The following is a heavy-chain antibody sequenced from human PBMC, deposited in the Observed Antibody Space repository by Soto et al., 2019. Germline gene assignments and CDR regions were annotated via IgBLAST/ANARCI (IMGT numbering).Heavy chain of an antibody. CDR2: IYYSGST. J-gene: IGHJ3*02. Sequence: SETLSLTCTVSGGSISSSSYYWGWIRQPPGKGLEWIGSIYYSGSTYYNPSLKSRVTISVDTSKNQFSLKLSSVTAADTAVYYCASVLNYYDSSGYYSAILNAFDIWGQGTMVTVS. D-gene: IGHD3-22*01. V-gene: IGHV4-39*01. CDR3: ASVLNYYDSSGYYSAILNAFDI. CDR1: GGSISSSSYY.